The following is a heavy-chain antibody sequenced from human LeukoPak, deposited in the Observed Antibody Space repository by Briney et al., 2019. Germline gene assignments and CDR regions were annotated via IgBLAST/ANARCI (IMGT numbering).Heavy chain of an antibody. J-gene: IGHJ3*02. CDR3: ASVHDYSNPDDAFDI. V-gene: IGHV3-23*01. CDR2: ISASGGSR. CDR1: GFTFSSLS. Sequence: GGSLRLSCALSGFTFSSLSMSWVRHAPRKGRGWVSAISASGGSRYYADSVKGRFSISRANSKNTMYLQMNSLRAEDTAVYYCASVHDYSNPDDAFDIWGQGTMVTVSS. D-gene: IGHD4-11*01.